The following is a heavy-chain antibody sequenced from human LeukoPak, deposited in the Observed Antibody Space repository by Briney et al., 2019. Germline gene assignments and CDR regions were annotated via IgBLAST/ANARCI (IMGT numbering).Heavy chain of an antibody. J-gene: IGHJ6*03. CDR2: INTLSGTT. Sequence: GASVKVSCKASGGTIRGFVINWVRQAPGEGLEWMGRINTLSGTTNYTQKFQGRVTMITDESTTTVFMELSRLTSEDTAVYYCTRGDDFLAAYNYMDVWGKGSSVIVSS. D-gene: IGHD3-9*01. CDR1: GGTIRGFV. CDR3: TRGDDFLAAYNYMDV. V-gene: IGHV1-69*05.